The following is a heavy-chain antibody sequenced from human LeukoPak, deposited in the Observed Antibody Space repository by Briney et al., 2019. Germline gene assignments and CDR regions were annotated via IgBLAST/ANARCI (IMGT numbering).Heavy chain of an antibody. J-gene: IGHJ4*02. CDR3: ARVTRKSRSGSYQFDY. Sequence: SETLSLTCTVSGGSISSSSYYWGWIRQPPGKGLEWIGSIYYSGSTYYNPSLKSRVTISVDTSKNQFSLKLSSVTAADTAVYYCARVTRKSRSGSYQFDYWGQGTLVTVSS. CDR2: IYYSGST. D-gene: IGHD1-26*01. CDR1: GGSISSSSYY. V-gene: IGHV4-39*01.